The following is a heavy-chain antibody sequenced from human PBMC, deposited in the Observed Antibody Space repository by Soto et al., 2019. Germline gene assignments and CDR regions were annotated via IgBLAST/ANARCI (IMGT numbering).Heavy chain of an antibody. V-gene: IGHV1-18*01. CDR3: ARGKGISSSWYGDYYYYGMDV. CDR2: ISAYNGNT. J-gene: IGHJ6*02. Sequence: VKVSCKASGYTFTSYGISWVRQAPGQGLEWMGWISAYNGNTNYAQKLQGRVTMTTDTSTSTAYMELRSLRSDDTAVYYCARGKGISSSWYGDYYYYGMDVWGQGTTVTVSS. D-gene: IGHD6-13*01. CDR1: GYTFTSYG.